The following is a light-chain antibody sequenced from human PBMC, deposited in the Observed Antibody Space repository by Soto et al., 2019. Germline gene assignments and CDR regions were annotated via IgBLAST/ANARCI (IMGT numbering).Light chain of an antibody. CDR1: QSISDK. CDR2: RGS. V-gene: IGKV3-15*01. J-gene: IGKJ5*01. CDR3: QQYNTWPIT. Sequence: MTQSPDTLYVSPGDSVTLSCRASQSISDKLAGYQQKPGQGHRLLVYRGSIRTLGIPVRFSGSASGTEFTLTISSLQSDDFAVYYCQQYNTWPITFGQGTRLEIK.